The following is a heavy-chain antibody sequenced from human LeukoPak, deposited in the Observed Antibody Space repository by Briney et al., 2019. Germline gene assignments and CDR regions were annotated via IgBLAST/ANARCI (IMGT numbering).Heavy chain of an antibody. CDR1: GGSISSYY. CDR3: AREGITIFGVVIGPRRGIDY. J-gene: IGHJ4*02. D-gene: IGHD3-3*01. V-gene: IGHV4-59*12. Sequence: SETLSLTCTVSGGSISSYYWSWIRQPPGKGLEWIGYIYYSGSTNYNPSLKSRVTISVDTSKNQFSLKLSSVTAADTAVYYCAREGITIFGVVIGPRRGIDYWGQGTLVTVS. CDR2: IYYSGST.